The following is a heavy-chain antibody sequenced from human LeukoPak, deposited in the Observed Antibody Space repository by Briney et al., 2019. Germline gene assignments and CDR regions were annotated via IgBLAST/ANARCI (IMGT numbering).Heavy chain of an antibody. Sequence: SETLSLTCTVSGGSISSSSYYWGWIRQPPGKGLEWIGSIYYSGSTYYNPSLKSRVTISVDTSKNQFSLKLSSVTAAGTAVYYCARVLRYWSGGNCYSGGLGYMDVWGKGTTVTISS. D-gene: IGHD2-15*01. CDR3: ARVLRYWSGGNCYSGGLGYMDV. CDR2: IYYSGST. V-gene: IGHV4-39*07. CDR1: GGSISSSSYY. J-gene: IGHJ6*03.